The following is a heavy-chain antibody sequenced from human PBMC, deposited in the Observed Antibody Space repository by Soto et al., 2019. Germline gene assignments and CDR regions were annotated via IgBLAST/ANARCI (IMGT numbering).Heavy chain of an antibody. D-gene: IGHD3-3*01. CDR1: GGSISSYY. J-gene: IGHJ4*02. Sequence: SETLSLTCTVSGGSISSYYWSWIRQPPGKGLEWIGYIYYSGSTNYNPSLKSRVTISVDTSKNQFSLKLSSVTAADTAVYSCARANLSGYYPAHFASWAQEPLLPFSS. CDR2: IYYSGST. CDR3: ARANLSGYYPAHFAS. V-gene: IGHV4-59*01.